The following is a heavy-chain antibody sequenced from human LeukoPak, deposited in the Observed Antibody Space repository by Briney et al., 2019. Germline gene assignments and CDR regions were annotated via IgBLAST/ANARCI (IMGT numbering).Heavy chain of an antibody. Sequence: ASVKVSCKASGYTFTSYYMHWVRQAPGQGLEWMGIINPSGGSTSYAQKFQGRVTMTRDTSTSTAYMELRSLRSDDTAVYYCARDLGTTRHFIDYWGQGTLVTVSS. CDR3: ARDLGTTRHFIDY. D-gene: IGHD7-27*01. CDR1: GYTFTSYY. CDR2: INPSGGST. V-gene: IGHV1-46*01. J-gene: IGHJ4*02.